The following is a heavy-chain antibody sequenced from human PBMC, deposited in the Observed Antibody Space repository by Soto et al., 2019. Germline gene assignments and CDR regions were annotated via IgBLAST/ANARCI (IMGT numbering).Heavy chain of an antibody. CDR1: GFTFSSYA. Sequence: QVQLVESGGGVVQPGRSLRLSCAASGFTFSSYAMHWVRQAPGKGLKWVAVISYDGSDKYYADSVKGRFTISRDNSKNTLNLQMNSLRADDTAVYYCAKALGELSPESYEYWGQGTLITVSS. V-gene: IGHV3-30*18. J-gene: IGHJ4*02. D-gene: IGHD3-16*02. CDR2: ISYDGSDK. CDR3: AKALGELSPESYEY.